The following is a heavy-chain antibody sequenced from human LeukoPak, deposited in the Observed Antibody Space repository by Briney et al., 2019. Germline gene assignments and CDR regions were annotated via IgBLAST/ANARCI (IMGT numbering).Heavy chain of an antibody. V-gene: IGHV4-39*07. CDR1: GFTSSTYA. CDR3: ARLRRRRYDSSGYFPFDY. D-gene: IGHD3-22*01. J-gene: IGHJ4*02. Sequence: GSLRLSCAVSGFTSSTYAMSWVRQPPGKGLEWIGSISYNGITYYNPSLKSRVTISVDTSKNQFSLKLSSVTAADTAVYYCARLRRRRYDSSGYFPFDYWDQGTLVTVSS. CDR2: ISYNGIT.